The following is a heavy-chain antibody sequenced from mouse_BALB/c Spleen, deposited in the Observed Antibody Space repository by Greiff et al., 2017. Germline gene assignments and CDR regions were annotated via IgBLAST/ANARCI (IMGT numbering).Heavy chain of an antibody. Sequence: QVQLQQSGAELARPGASVKLSCKASGYTFTSYWMQWVKQRPGQGLEWIGAIYPGDGDTRYTQKFKGKATLTADKSSSIAYMQLSSLASEDSAVYYCARSYGAYWGQGTLVTVSA. CDR2: IYPGDGDT. D-gene: IGHD1-1*01. J-gene: IGHJ3*01. CDR3: ARSYGAY. V-gene: IGHV1-87*01. CDR1: GYTFTSYW.